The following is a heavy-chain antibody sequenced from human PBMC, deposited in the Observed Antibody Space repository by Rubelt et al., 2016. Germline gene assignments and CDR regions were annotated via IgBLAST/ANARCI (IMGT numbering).Heavy chain of an antibody. CDR1: GYTFTSYG. CDR3: ARDPYGDRHHDY. CDR2: ISAYTGNK. Sequence: QVQLVQSGAEVKKPGASVKVSCKASGYTFTSYGISWVRQAPGQGLEWMGWISAYTGNKNYAQKPQGRVTMTTATSTSTAYMERRSLRSDDTAVYYCARDPYGDRHHDYWGQGTLVTVSS. J-gene: IGHJ4*02. D-gene: IGHD4-17*01. V-gene: IGHV1-18*01.